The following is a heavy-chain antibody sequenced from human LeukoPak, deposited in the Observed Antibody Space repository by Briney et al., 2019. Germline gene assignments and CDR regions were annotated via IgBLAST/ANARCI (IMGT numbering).Heavy chain of an antibody. J-gene: IGHJ4*02. D-gene: IGHD2-2*01. CDR2: ISAYNGNT. V-gene: IGHV1-18*01. Sequence: GASVKVSCKASGYTFPTYGISWVRQAPGQGLEWMGWISAYNGNTNYAQKLQGRVTMTTDTSTTTAYMELRSLRSDDTAMYYCARESRRCSSTNCYFDYWGQGTLVTVSS. CDR3: ARESRRCSSTNCYFDY. CDR1: GYTFPTYG.